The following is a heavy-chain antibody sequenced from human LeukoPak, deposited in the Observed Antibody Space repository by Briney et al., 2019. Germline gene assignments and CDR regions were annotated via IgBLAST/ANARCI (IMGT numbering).Heavy chain of an antibody. Sequence: GGSLRLSCAASGFTFSSYEMNWVRQAPGKGLEWVSYINSGGSTLYYADSVKGRCTISRDNAKNSLYLQMNSLRAEDTAVYYCARIHNLGILAHFDYWGQGTLVTVSS. CDR1: GFTFSSYE. D-gene: IGHD1-1*01. J-gene: IGHJ4*02. V-gene: IGHV3-48*03. CDR3: ARIHNLGILAHFDY. CDR2: INSGGSTL.